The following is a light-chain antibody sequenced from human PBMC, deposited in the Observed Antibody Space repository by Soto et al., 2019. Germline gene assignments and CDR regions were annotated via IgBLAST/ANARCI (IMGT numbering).Light chain of an antibody. J-gene: IGKJ1*01. CDR3: QQFNSYPPT. V-gene: IGKV1-9*01. CDR1: QGIGRF. Sequence: DIPLTQSPSFLSASVGDRVTITCRASQGIGRFLAWYQQKPGKAPRLLIYSASTLQSGVSFRFSGSGSGTEFTLTISSLQSEDFATYYCQQFNSYPPTFGQGTKVEIK. CDR2: SAS.